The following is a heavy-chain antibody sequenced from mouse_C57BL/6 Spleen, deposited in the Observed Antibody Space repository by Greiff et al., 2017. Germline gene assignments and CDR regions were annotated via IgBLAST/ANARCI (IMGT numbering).Heavy chain of an antibody. Sequence: VQLQQPGAELVKPGASVKLSCKASGYTFTSYWMHWVKQRPGQGLEWIGMIHPNSGSTNYNEKFKSKATLTVDNSSSTAYMQLSSLTSEDSAVYYCARSYYGSSFFDYWGQGTTLTVSS. J-gene: IGHJ2*01. CDR3: ARSYYGSSFFDY. CDR1: GYTFTSYW. V-gene: IGHV1-64*01. D-gene: IGHD1-1*01. CDR2: IHPNSGST.